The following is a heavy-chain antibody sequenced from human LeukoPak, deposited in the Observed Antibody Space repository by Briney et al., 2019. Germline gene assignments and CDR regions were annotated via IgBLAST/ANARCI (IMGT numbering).Heavy chain of an antibody. J-gene: IGHJ5*02. D-gene: IGHD5-24*01. CDR1: GGSISSYY. V-gene: IGHV4-59*12. Sequence: PSETLSFTCTVSGGSISSYYWSWIRQPPGKGLEWIGYIYYSGSTNYNPSLKSRVTMSVDTSKNQFSLKLSSVTAADTAVYYCARVDGAITNWFDPWGQGTLVTVSS. CDR3: ARVDGAITNWFDP. CDR2: IYYSGST.